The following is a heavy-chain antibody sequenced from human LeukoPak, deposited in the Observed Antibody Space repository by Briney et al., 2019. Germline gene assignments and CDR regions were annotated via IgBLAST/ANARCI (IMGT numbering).Heavy chain of an antibody. CDR2: IYYTEST. CDR3: ARHRYGDVYYFDF. V-gene: IGHV4-59*08. CDR1: GDSIGSYY. Sequence: PSETPSLTCTVSGDSIGSYYWSWLRQPPGKGLEWIGYIYYTESTNYNPSLKSRATISVDTSKNQFSLKVSAVTAADTAVYYCARHRYGDVYYFDFWGQGTLVSVSS. D-gene: IGHD3-16*01. J-gene: IGHJ4*02.